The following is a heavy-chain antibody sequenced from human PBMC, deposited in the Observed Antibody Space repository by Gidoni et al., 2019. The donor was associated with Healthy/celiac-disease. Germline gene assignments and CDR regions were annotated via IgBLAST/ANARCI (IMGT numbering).Heavy chain of an antibody. V-gene: IGHV1-2*04. Sequence: VRRVPSGAEVKKPRASVKVCSMAAGYTFTGYYMHWVRQAPGQGLEWMGWINPNSGGTNYAQKFQGWVTMTRDTSISTAYMELSRLRSDDTAVYYCAISSAAAMAPGDYYYGMDVWGQGTTVTVSS. CDR2: INPNSGGT. CDR1: GYTFTGYY. D-gene: IGHD5-18*01. J-gene: IGHJ6*02. CDR3: AISSAAAMAPGDYYYGMDV.